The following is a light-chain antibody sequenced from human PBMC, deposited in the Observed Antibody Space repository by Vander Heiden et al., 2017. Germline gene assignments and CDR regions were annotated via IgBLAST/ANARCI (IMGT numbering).Light chain of an antibody. CDR2: DAS. CDR1: QSVSRW. Sequence: DIQMTQSPSTLSASVGDRVPITCRASQSVSRWLDWYQQKPGKAPKLLIYDASNFGSGVPSRFSGSVSGTEFTLTISSLQPDDFATYYCQQDNRYSRTFGQGTKVEIK. CDR3: QQDNRYSRT. V-gene: IGKV1-5*03. J-gene: IGKJ1*01.